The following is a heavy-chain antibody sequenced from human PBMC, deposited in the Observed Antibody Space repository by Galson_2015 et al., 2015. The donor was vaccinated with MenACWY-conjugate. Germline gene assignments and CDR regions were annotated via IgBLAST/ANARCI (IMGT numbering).Heavy chain of an antibody. Sequence: QSGAEVKKAGESLKISCTGSGYRFTSYWIGWVRQMPGKGLEWMGIIYPDDSDTRYSPSFQGQVTISADKSITTAYLQWGSLKASDTAIYYCARRGYNWNDGLDYWGQGTLVTVSS. CDR2: IYPDDSDT. J-gene: IGHJ4*02. CDR3: ARRGYNWNDGLDY. V-gene: IGHV5-51*01. D-gene: IGHD1-20*01. CDR1: GYRFTSYW.